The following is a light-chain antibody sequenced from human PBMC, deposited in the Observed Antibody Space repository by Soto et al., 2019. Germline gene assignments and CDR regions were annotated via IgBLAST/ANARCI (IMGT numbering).Light chain of an antibody. J-gene: IGKJ2*01. CDR1: QSISSW. V-gene: IGKV1-5*01. Sequence: DIQMTQSPSTLSASVGDRVTITCRASQSISSWLAWYQQKPGKAPKLLIYDPSSLESGVPSRFSGSGSGTEFTLTISGLQPDDFATYYCQQYNSYPYTFGQGTKLEIK. CDR2: DPS. CDR3: QQYNSYPYT.